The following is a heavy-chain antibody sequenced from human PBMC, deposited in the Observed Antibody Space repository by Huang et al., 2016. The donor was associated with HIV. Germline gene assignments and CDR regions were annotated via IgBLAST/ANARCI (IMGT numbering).Heavy chain of an antibody. V-gene: IGHV4-61*09. Sequence: QVQLQESGPGLVKPSQTLSLTCTVSGGSINSVTYYWSWIRQPAGKGLEWIGHIYTSGSTNHNPSLKSRVTIAVDTSKNQFSLKLSSVTAADTAVYYCAREALRPGAGIKGYFDYWGPGTRVTVSS. J-gene: IGHJ4*02. CDR3: AREALRPGAGIKGYFDY. CDR1: GGSINSVTYY. D-gene: IGHD6-19*01. CDR2: IYTSGST.